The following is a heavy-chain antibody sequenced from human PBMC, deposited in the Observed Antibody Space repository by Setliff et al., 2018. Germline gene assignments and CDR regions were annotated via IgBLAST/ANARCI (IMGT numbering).Heavy chain of an antibody. CDR1: GGSFRSDG. J-gene: IGHJ4*02. D-gene: IGHD6-19*01. CDR2: IIPVFRTA. Sequence: SVKVSCKASGGSFRSDGFNWVRQAPGQGLEWMGRIIPVFRTAKYAQKFQGRVTISADESTRTAYMELSSLRSEDTAVYYCVRVTSGRLDFDYWGQGTPVTVSS. V-gene: IGHV1-69*13. CDR3: VRVTSGRLDFDY.